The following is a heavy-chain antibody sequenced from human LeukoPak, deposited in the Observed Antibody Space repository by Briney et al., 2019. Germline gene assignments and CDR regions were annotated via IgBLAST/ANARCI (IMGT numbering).Heavy chain of an antibody. J-gene: IGHJ4*02. Sequence: GGSLRLSCTGSVLSLCDYTMGSGRQAPGKGLEWVSFIRKKAYGGTTEYAASVKGRFTFSRDDSKHIAYLQMDSLKTEGTAVYYCARVGYWGQGTLVTVSS. V-gene: IGHV3-49*04. CDR2: IRKKAYGGTT. CDR3: ARVGY. CDR1: VLSLCDYT.